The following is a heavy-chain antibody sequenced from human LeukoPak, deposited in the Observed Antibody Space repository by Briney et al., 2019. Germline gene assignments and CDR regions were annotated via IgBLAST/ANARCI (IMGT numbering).Heavy chain of an antibody. V-gene: IGHV4-4*07. J-gene: IGHJ6*03. CDR2: IDTSGNT. D-gene: IGHD1-26*01. Sequence: SETLSLTCTVSGGSISSYYWSWIRQPAGKGLEWIGRIDTSGNTNYKPSLKSRVTISVDTSKNQFSLKLSSVTAADTAVYYCARALWSGSYFDYYYYMDVWGKGTTVTISS. CDR3: ARALWSGSYFDYYYYMDV. CDR1: GGSISSYY.